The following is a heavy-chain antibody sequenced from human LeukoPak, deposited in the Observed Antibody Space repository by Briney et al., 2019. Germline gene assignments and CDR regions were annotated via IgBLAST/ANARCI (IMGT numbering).Heavy chain of an antibody. D-gene: IGHD1-7*01. CDR1: GVSFSGYY. J-gene: IGHJ4*02. CDR3: ARVRPYYNWNYPYYFDY. Sequence: KPSETLSLTCAVYGVSFSGYYWSWIRQPPGKGLEWIGEINHSGSTNYNPSLKSRVTISVDTSKNQFSLKLSSVTAADTAVYYCARVRPYYNWNYPYYFDYWGQGTLVTVFS. V-gene: IGHV4-34*01. CDR2: INHSGST.